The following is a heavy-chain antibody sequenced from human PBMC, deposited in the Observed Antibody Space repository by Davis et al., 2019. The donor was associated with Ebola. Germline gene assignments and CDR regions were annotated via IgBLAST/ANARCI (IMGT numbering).Heavy chain of an antibody. Sequence: SETLSLTCAVYGGSFSGYYWSWIRQPPGKGLEWIGEINHSGSTNYNPSLKSRVTISVDTSKNQFSLKLSSVTAADTAVYCCARRGFWSGYGGYFDYWGQGTLVTVSS. J-gene: IGHJ4*02. CDR1: GGSFSGYY. D-gene: IGHD3-3*01. CDR3: ARRGFWSGYGGYFDY. CDR2: INHSGST. V-gene: IGHV4-34*01.